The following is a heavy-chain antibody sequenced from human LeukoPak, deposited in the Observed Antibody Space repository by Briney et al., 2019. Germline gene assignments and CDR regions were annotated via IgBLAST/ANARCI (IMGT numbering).Heavy chain of an antibody. CDR2: ISGSGGST. J-gene: IGHJ4*02. Sequence: TGGSLRHSCAASGFTFSSYAMSWVRQAPGKGLEWVSAISGSGGSTYYADSVKGRFTISRDNSKNTLYLQLNSLRAEDTAVYYCAKDDLGDITMITAYWGQGTLVTVSS. D-gene: IGHD3-22*01. CDR3: AKDDLGDITMITAY. CDR1: GFTFSSYA. V-gene: IGHV3-23*01.